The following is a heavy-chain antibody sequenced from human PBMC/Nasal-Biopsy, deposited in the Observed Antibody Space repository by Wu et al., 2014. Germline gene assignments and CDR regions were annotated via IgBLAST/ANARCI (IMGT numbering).Heavy chain of an antibody. CDR3: ARGGYSYGYGRGYRPLQIDY. CDR2: IYFHGNT. CDR1: GGSFSGYY. D-gene: IGHD5-18*01. J-gene: IGHJ4*02. V-gene: IGHV4-34*01. Sequence: TLSLTCAVYGGSFSGYYWGWIRQPPGKGLEWIGSIYFHGNTHYNPSLRSRLTISMDTSKNQVVLKLSSVTAADTAVYYCARGGYSYGYGRGYRPLQIDYWGQGTLVTVSS.